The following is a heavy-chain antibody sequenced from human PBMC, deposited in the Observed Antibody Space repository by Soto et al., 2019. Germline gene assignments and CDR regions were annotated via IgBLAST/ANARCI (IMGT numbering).Heavy chain of an antibody. CDR1: GFTVSSNY. CDR3: ARTIWGGKGYFDY. Sequence: GESLKISCAASGFTVSSNYMSWVRQAPGKGLEWVSVIYSGGSTYYADSVKGRFTISRDNSKNTLYLQMNSLRAEDTAVYYCARTIWGGKGYFDYWGQGTLVTVSS. J-gene: IGHJ4*02. V-gene: IGHV3-66*02. CDR2: IYSGGST. D-gene: IGHD7-27*01.